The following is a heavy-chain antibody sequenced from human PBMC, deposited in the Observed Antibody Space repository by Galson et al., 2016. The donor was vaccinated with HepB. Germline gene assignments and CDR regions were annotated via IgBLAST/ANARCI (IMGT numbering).Heavy chain of an antibody. Sequence: SLRLSCAASGFTFSRYDMHWVRHVTGKGLEWVSAIGTAGDTHYPGFVKGRFTISRENAKNSLYLQMNSLRDEDTAVYYCARDGGGTGGYYYYAMDVWGQGTTVTVSS. J-gene: IGHJ6*02. CDR3: ARDGGGTGGYYYYAMDV. CDR1: GFTFSRYD. V-gene: IGHV3-13*01. D-gene: IGHD1-14*01. CDR2: IGTAGDT.